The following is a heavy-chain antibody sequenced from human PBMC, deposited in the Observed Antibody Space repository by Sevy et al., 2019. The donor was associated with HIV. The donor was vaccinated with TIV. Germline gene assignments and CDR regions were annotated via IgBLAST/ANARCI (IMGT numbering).Heavy chain of an antibody. J-gene: IGHJ3*02. Sequence: GSLRLSCEGSGFTFRNYWMNWVRQAPGKGLEWVANIKGDGSEEFYLASVRGRFTISRDNAKNSVSLQMQTLRAEDTAVYYCASWVSSGRSGPFEIRGQGTVVTVSS. CDR3: ASWVSSGRSGPFEI. CDR1: GFTFRNYW. CDR2: IKGDGSEE. D-gene: IGHD6-19*01. V-gene: IGHV3-7*01.